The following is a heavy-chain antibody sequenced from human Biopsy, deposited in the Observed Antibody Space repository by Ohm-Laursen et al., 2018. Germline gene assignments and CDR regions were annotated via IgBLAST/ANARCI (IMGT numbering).Heavy chain of an antibody. V-gene: IGHV3-66*01. Sequence: SLRLSCAASGITVNDHYMSWVRQAPGKGLEWVSSLHDRGVTYYADSVKGRFTISGDNSKNTLYLQMNGLRVEDTAVYYCATDFGYCGNNVCSSDFYYGMDVWGQGTTVTVSS. J-gene: IGHJ6*02. CDR3: ATDFGYCGNNVCSSDFYYGMDV. CDR1: GITVNDHY. CDR2: LHDRGVT. D-gene: IGHD5/OR15-5a*01.